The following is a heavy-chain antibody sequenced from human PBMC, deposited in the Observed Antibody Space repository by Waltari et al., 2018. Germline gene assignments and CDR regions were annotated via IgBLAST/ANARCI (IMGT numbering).Heavy chain of an antibody. CDR2: INPKTGGT. Sequence: QGRLVQSGTEVKKPGASVKVSCKASGYTFSGYYIHWVRQAPGQGLEWMGWINPKTGGTRSAQKYQGRVTLTSDTSVNTVYMDLNSLNFDDTAVYYCATGESVIMFLGDAFDIWGQGTAVIVSS. J-gene: IGHJ3*02. D-gene: IGHD2-21*01. CDR1: GYTFSGYY. V-gene: IGHV1-2*02. CDR3: ATGESVIMFLGDAFDI.